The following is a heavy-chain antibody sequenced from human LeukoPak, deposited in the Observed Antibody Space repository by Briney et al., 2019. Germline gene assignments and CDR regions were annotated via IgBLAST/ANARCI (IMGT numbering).Heavy chain of an antibody. J-gene: IGHJ6*02. CDR1: GFTFSSYE. Sequence: QAGGSLRLSCAASGFTFSSYEMSWVRQAPGKGLEWVANIKQDGSEKYYVDSVKGRFTISRDNAKNSLYLQMNSLRAEDTAVYYCARVNVADYYYYGMDVWGQGTTVTVSS. CDR3: ARVNVADYYYYGMDV. D-gene: IGHD6-13*01. V-gene: IGHV3-7*01. CDR2: IKQDGSEK.